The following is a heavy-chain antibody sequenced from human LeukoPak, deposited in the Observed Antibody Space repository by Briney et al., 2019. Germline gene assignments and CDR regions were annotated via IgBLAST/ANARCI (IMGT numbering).Heavy chain of an antibody. CDR3: ARTVSSAGWSDDAFDI. Sequence: PGGSLRLSCAASGFTFDDYGMSWARQAPGKGLEWVSGINWDGGSTVYADSVKGRFTISRDNAKNFLYLQMNSLRAEDTALYYCARTVSSAGWSDDAFDIWGQGTIVTVSS. J-gene: IGHJ3*02. CDR2: INWDGGST. CDR1: GFTFDDYG. D-gene: IGHD6-19*01. V-gene: IGHV3-20*04.